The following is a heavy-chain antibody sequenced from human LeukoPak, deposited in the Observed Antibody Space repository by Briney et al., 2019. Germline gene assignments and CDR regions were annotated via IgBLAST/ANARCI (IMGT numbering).Heavy chain of an antibody. CDR3: ARFPTHYYFDY. CDR2: IKLDGSEK. CDR1: GFTFSSHW. J-gene: IGHJ4*02. Sequence: GGSLRLSCGASGFTFSSHWMSWVGQAPGKGLEWVANIKLDGSEKYYVDSVKGRFTISRDNAKNSLYLQMNSLRAEDTAVYYCARFPTHYYFDYWGQGTLVTVSS. V-gene: IGHV3-7*01.